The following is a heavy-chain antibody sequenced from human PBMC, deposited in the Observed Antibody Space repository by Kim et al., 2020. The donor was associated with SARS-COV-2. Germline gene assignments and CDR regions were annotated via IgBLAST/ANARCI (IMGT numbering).Heavy chain of an antibody. J-gene: IGHJ3*02. D-gene: IGHD3-3*01. CDR3: ARGDNVLRFLEWLLDAFDI. V-gene: IGHV4-34*01. CDR1: GGSFSGYY. Sequence: SETLSLTCAVYGGSFSGYYWSWIRQPPGKGLEWIGEINHSGSTNYNPSLKSRVTISVDTSKNQFSLKLSSVTAADTAVYYCARGDNVLRFLEWLLDAFDIWGQGTMVTVSS. CDR2: INHSGST.